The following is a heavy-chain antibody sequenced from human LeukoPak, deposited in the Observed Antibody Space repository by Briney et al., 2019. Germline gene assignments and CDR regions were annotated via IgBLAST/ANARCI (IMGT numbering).Heavy chain of an antibody. CDR1: GDSISSNSAA. V-gene: IGHV6-1*01. J-gene: IGHJ4*02. CDR3: ARSFNGDLDY. CDR2: TYYRSKWYN. Sequence: SQTLSLNCGISGDSISSNSAAWNWIGQSPSRGLEWLGRTYYRSKWYNGYALSVKSRITINPDTSKNQFSLQLNSVTPEDTAVYYCARSFNGDLDYWGQGTLVTVSS. D-gene: IGHD3-10*01.